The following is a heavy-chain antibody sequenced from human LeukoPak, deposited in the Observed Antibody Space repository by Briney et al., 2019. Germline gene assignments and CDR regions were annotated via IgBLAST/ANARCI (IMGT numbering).Heavy chain of an antibody. CDR2: ISGSGGST. CDR1: GFTFSSYA. J-gene: IGHJ4*02. Sequence: GGSLRLSCAASGFTFSSYAVSWVRQAPGKGLEWVSAISGSGGSTYYADSVKGRFTISRDNSKNTLYLQMNSLRAEDTAVYYCTKRTLWFGELFRGQGTLVTVSS. D-gene: IGHD3-10*01. CDR3: TKRTLWFGELF. V-gene: IGHV3-23*01.